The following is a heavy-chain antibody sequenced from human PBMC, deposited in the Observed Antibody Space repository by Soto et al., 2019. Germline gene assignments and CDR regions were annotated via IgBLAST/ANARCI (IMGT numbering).Heavy chain of an antibody. CDR3: ATYTRNFDS. CDR1: GFTFSSYW. Sequence: QPGGSLRLSCAASGFTFSSYWMSWVRQAPGKGLEWVATIRQDGSKKYYVDSLKGRLTISRDNAENSLHLQMDSLRAEDTAVYYCATYTRNFDSWGQGTLVTVS. D-gene: IGHD2-2*01. J-gene: IGHJ4*02. CDR2: IRQDGSKK. V-gene: IGHV3-7*03.